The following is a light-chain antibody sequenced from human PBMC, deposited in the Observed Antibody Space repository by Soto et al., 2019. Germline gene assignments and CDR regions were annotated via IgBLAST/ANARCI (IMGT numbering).Light chain of an antibody. J-gene: IGLJ1*01. CDR2: EVT. CDR1: SSDVGIYNY. V-gene: IGLV2-14*01. Sequence: QSVLTQPASVSGSAGQSIAISCTGSSSDVGIYNYVSWYQQHPGKVPKLIIYEVTSRPSGVSICLSGSKSGNTASLTISGLQPEDEADYYCSSYTTSSTRVFGTGTKVTVL. CDR3: SSYTTSSTRV.